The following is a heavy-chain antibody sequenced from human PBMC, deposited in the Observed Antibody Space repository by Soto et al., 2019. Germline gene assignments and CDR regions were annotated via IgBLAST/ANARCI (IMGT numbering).Heavy chain of an antibody. CDR3: ARSRGDY. CDR1: GYTFTSYG. Sequence: QVQLVQSGAEVKKPGASVKVSCKASGYTFTSYGISWARQAPGQGLEWMGWISAHNGYTNYAQKVQGRVTMTTDTATGTAYMELRSLRFDDTAVYYCARSRGDYWGQGTLVTVSS. J-gene: IGHJ4*02. D-gene: IGHD1-26*01. CDR2: ISAHNGYT. V-gene: IGHV1-18*01.